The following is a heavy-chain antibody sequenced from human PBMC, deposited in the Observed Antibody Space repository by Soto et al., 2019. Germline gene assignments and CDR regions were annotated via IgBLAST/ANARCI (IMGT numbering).Heavy chain of an antibody. V-gene: IGHV4-59*01. CDR3: ARTATITEYYFAY. CDR1: GGSISTYY. Sequence: QVQLQESGPGLVKPSETLSLSCTVSGGSISTYYRSWIRQPPGKGLEWIGYIYYSGYTNYNPSLTSRVTISVDTSKNPFSLKLSSVTAADTAVYYCARTATITEYYFAYWGQGTLVTVSS. J-gene: IGHJ4*02. D-gene: IGHD5-12*01. CDR2: IYYSGYT.